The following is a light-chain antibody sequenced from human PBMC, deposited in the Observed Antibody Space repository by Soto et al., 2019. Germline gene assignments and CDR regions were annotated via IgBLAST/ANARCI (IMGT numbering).Light chain of an antibody. V-gene: IGLV1-44*01. CDR1: SSNIGGYA. J-gene: IGLJ2*01. Sequence: QSVLTQPPSASGTPGQRVTISCSGSSSNIGGYAVNWYQQLPGTAPKLLMYSNNQRPSGVPDRFSGSRSGTSASLAISGLQSDDEADYYCAAWDDSLNGVIFGGGTKLTAL. CDR2: SNN. CDR3: AAWDDSLNGVI.